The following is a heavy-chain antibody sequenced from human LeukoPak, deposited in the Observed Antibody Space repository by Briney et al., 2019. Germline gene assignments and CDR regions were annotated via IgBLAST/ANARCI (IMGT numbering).Heavy chain of an antibody. CDR1: GYTFTSYG. CDR3: ARLTASGSYYIGFDY. D-gene: IGHD1-26*01. CDR2: ISAYNGNT. V-gene: IGHV1-18*01. Sequence: ASVKVSCKASGYTFTSYGISWVRQAPGQGLEWMGWISAYNGNTNYAQKLQGRVTMTTDTSTSTAYMELRSLRSDDTAVYYCARLTASGSYYIGFDYWGQGTLVTVSS. J-gene: IGHJ4*02.